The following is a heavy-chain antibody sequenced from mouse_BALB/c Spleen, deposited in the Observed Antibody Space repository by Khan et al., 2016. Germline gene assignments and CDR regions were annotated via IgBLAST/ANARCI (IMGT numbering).Heavy chain of an antibody. J-gene: IGHJ3*01. CDR1: GFSLTSYG. V-gene: IGHV2-3*01. CDR2: IWGDGST. CDR3: AKTGDGYFPAWFAY. D-gene: IGHD2-3*01. Sequence: QVQLKESGPGLVAPSQSLSITCTVSGFSLTSYGVSWVRQPPGKGLEWLGVIWGDGSTNYHSALISRLSISKDNSKRKVFLKLNSLQTDDTATYDGAKTGDGYFPAWFAYWGQGTLVTVSA.